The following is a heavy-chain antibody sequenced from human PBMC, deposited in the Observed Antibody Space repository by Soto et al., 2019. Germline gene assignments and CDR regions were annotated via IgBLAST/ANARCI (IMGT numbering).Heavy chain of an antibody. D-gene: IGHD2-21*02. J-gene: IGHJ4*02. CDR3: ARSIVVVTALDY. CDR2: INAGNGNT. CDR1: GYTLTSYA. Sequence: ASVKVSCKDSGYTLTSYARHWVRQAPGQRLEWMGWINAGNGNTKYSQKFQGRVTITRDTSASTAYMELSSLRSEDTAVYYCARSIVVVTALDYWGQGTLVTVSS. V-gene: IGHV1-3*01.